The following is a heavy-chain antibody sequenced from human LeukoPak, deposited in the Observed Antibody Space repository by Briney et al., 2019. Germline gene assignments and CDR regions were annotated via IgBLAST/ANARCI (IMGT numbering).Heavy chain of an antibody. CDR1: GGTFSSYS. CDR2: IIPIFGTA. J-gene: IGHJ3*01. V-gene: IGHV1-69*13. D-gene: IGHD5-24*01. CDR3: ARGLQENLAWLKAFSAFDF. Sequence: SVKVSCKASGGTFSSYSISWVRQAPGQGLEWMGVIIPIFGTANYAQKFQGRVTITADHSTSTAYMELRSLRSDDTAVYYCARGLQENLAWLKAFSAFDFWGQGTMVTVSS.